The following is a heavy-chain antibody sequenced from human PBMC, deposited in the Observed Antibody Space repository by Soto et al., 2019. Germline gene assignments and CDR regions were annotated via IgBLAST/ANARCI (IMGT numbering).Heavy chain of an antibody. J-gene: IGHJ4*02. D-gene: IGHD3-10*01. CDR3: ARAPSEY. CDR2: IWYDGSNK. V-gene: IGHV3-33*01. CDR1: GFTFSSYG. Sequence: QVQLVESGGGVVQPGRSLRLSRAASGFTFSSYGMHWVRQAPGKGLEWVAVIWYDGSNKYYADSVKGRFTISRDNSKNTLYLQMNSLRAEDTAVYYCARAPSEYWGQGTLVTVSS.